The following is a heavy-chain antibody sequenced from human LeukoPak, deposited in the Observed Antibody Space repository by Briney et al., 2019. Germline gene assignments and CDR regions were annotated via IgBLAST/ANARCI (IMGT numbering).Heavy chain of an antibody. J-gene: IGHJ3*02. CDR1: GFTFSSYA. V-gene: IGHV3-64*01. CDR2: ISSNGGST. D-gene: IGHD3-3*01. Sequence: PGGSLRLSCAASGFTFSSYAMHWVRQDPGKGLEYVSAISSNGGSTYYANSVKGRFTISRDNSKNTLYLQMGSLRAEDMAVYYCARGALRFLEWLRGAFDIWGQGTMVTVSS. CDR3: ARGALRFLEWLRGAFDI.